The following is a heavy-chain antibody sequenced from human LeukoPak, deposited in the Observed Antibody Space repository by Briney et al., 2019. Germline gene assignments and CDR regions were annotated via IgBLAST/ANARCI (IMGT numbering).Heavy chain of an antibody. D-gene: IGHD1-26*01. CDR1: GGSISSSGYY. CDR3: ARHEYSGSYYGLSWFDP. Sequence: PSETLSLTCTVSGGSISSSGYYWGWVRQPPGKWLEWIASIYYSGSTYYHPPLKSRVTISVDTSKNQLSLKLSSLTAADTAVYYCARHEYSGSYYGLSWFDPWGQGTLVTVSS. V-gene: IGHV4-39*01. J-gene: IGHJ5*02. CDR2: IYYSGST.